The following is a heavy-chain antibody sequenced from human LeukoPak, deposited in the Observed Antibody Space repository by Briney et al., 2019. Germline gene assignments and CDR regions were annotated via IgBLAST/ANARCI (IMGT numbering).Heavy chain of an antibody. Sequence: SETMSLASAVYAGSFSSYSWSWNRHPHGNGMEWNGEMNHSGSTKTNPTPKSRVTISVDTSMKHFSLKLSSVAAADAAVYYCAGGSFVAVVAATPDYWGQGTLVTVSS. CDR1: AGSFSSYS. V-gene: IGHV4-34*01. J-gene: IGHJ4*02. D-gene: IGHD2-15*01. CDR3: AGGSFVAVVAATPDY. CDR2: MNHSGST.